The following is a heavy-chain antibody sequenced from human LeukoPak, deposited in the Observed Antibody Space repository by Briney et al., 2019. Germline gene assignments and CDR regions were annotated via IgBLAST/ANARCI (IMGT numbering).Heavy chain of an antibody. J-gene: IGHJ2*01. V-gene: IGHV4-59*01. CDR1: GGSISRYF. Sequence: SETLSLTCTVSGGSISRYFWSWIRQPPGKGLEWIGYIYYSGSTNYNPSLKSRVTISVDTSKNQFSLKLSSVTAADTAVYYCASRVSSGWYDWYFDLWGRGTLVTVSS. CDR3: ASRVSSGWYDWYFDL. D-gene: IGHD6-19*01. CDR2: IYYSGST.